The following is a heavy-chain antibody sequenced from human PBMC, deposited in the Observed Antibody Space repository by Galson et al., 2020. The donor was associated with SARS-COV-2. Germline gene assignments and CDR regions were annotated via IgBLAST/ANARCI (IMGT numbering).Heavy chain of an antibody. J-gene: IGHJ6*03. CDR1: GFTFSHYG. V-gene: IGHV3-30*18. CDR2: LSYDGTNE. CDR3: AKEVTYYSLNYYYYMDV. D-gene: IGHD1-26*01. Sequence: GGSLRLSCAASGFTFSHYGMHWVRQAPGKGLEWVAALSYDGTNEYVADSVKGRFTISRDNSQNTLSLQVDSLRTEDTAVYYCAKEVTYYSLNYYYYMDVWGKGTTVTVSS.